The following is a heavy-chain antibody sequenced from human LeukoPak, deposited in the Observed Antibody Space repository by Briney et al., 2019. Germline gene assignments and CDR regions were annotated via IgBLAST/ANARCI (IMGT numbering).Heavy chain of an antibody. J-gene: IGHJ4*02. Sequence: PGGSLRLSCAASGFRFGSYWMTWVCQAPGKGLEWVAHIKEDGSAENYVDSVKGRFSISRDNAKNSLYLQMNSLRVEDTAVYYCVRDSGWFHFDYWGQGILVTVSP. CDR3: VRDSGWFHFDY. CDR1: GFRFGSYW. V-gene: IGHV3-7*03. D-gene: IGHD6-19*01. CDR2: IKEDGSAE.